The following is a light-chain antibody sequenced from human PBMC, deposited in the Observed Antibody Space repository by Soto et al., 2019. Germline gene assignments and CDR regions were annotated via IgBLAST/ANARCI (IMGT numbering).Light chain of an antibody. CDR3: CSYAGNNTV. Sequence: QSALTQPASVSGSPGQSITISCTGTSCVVGSYNLVSWYQQHPGKAPKLMIYEGSKRPSGVSNRFSGSKSGNTASLTIFGLQAEDEADYYCCSYAGNNTVFGGGTKVTVL. CDR1: SCVVGSYNL. V-gene: IGLV2-23*01. J-gene: IGLJ2*01. CDR2: EGS.